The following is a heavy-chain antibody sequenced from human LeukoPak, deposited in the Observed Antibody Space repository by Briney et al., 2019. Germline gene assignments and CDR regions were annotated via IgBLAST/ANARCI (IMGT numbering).Heavy chain of an antibody. Sequence: SETLSLTCTVSGGSISGYYWSWIRQPPGKGLEWIGYIYYSGSTNYNPSLKSRVTISVDTSKNQFSLKLSSVTAADTAVYYCARSLWFRELLSPFDHWGQGTLVTVSS. D-gene: IGHD3-10*01. CDR3: ARSLWFRELLSPFDH. CDR1: GGSISGYY. CDR2: IYYSGST. J-gene: IGHJ4*02. V-gene: IGHV4-59*01.